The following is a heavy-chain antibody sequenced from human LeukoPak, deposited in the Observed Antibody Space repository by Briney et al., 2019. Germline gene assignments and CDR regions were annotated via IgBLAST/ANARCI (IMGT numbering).Heavy chain of an antibody. Sequence: PSETLSLTCTVSGGSISSYYWSWIRQPPGKGLEWIGYIYHSGSTYYNPSLKSRVTISVDRSKNQFSLKLSSVTAADTAVYYCARGYYGSGSYSGVEYYFDYWGQGTLVTVSS. CDR2: IYHSGST. CDR1: GGSISSYY. J-gene: IGHJ4*02. CDR3: ARGYYGSGSYSGVEYYFDY. D-gene: IGHD3-10*01. V-gene: IGHV4-59*12.